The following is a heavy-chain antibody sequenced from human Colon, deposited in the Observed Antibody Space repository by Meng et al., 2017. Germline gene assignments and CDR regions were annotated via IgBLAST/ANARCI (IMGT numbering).Heavy chain of an antibody. D-gene: IGHD5-18*01. Sequence: ASVKVSCKASGYNFNNYYIHWVRQAPGQGPEWMGIINPNGGSTSYAQKFKGRVTMTRDTSPSTVSMELSSLRSEDTAVYYCARVDDVGYSYGGKYGMDVWGQGTMVTVSS. CDR3: ARVDDVGYSYGGKYGMDV. J-gene: IGHJ6*02. V-gene: IGHV1-46*02. CDR1: GYNFNNYY. CDR2: INPNGGST.